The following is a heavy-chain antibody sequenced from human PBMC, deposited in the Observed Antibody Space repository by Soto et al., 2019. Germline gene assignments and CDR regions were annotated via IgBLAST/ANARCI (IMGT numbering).Heavy chain of an antibody. J-gene: IGHJ4*02. CDR1: SNTFTNYW. CDR3: ARCGDAGSAMAFSDY. V-gene: IGHV5-51*01. Sequence: PGESLKISCMGSSNTFTNYWIAWVRQMSGKGLEWMGSISPGDSDTRYSPSFQGQVTISVDKSISTAYLQWGSLKASDTALYYCARCGDAGSAMAFSDYWGQGTLVTVSS. CDR2: ISPGDSDT. D-gene: IGHD2-2*01.